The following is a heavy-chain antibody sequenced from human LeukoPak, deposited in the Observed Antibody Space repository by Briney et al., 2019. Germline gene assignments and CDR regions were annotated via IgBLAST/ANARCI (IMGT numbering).Heavy chain of an antibody. CDR1: GFTFSSYS. Sequence: GGSLRLSCAASGFTFSSYSMNWVRQAPGKGLEWASSISSSSSYIYYADSVKGRFTISRDNAKNSLYLQMNSLRAEDTAVYYCARDGVVPASSIDYWGQGTLVTVSS. CDR2: ISSSSSYI. J-gene: IGHJ4*02. D-gene: IGHD2-2*01. CDR3: ARDGVVPASSIDY. V-gene: IGHV3-21*01.